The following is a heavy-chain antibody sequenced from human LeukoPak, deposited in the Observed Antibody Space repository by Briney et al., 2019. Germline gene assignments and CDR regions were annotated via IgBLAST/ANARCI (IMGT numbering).Heavy chain of an antibody. CDR3: AREGWEPNFDQ. CDR2: INPNSGAT. J-gene: IGHJ4*02. D-gene: IGHD1-26*01. Sequence: ASVKVSCKASGYTFAYQFIHWVRQAPGQGLEWMGWINPNSGATNYAQNFQGRVTMTSDTSITTAYMELTSLTFNDTAVYYCAREGWEPNFDQWGQGTLVTVSS. V-gene: IGHV1-2*02. CDR1: GYTFAYQF.